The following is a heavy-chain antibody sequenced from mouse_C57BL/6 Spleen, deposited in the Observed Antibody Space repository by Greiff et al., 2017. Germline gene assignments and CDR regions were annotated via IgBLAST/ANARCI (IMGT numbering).Heavy chain of an antibody. D-gene: IGHD3-2*02. CDR3: ARLDSSGYEAY. Sequence: QVQLQQSGAELVKPGASVKLSCKASGYTFTSYWMHWVKQRPGQGLEWIGMIHPNSGSTNYNEKFKSKATLTVDKSASTAYMQLSSLTSEDSAVYYCARLDSSGYEAYWGQGTLVTVSA. V-gene: IGHV1-64*01. CDR1: GYTFTSYW. J-gene: IGHJ3*01. CDR2: IHPNSGST.